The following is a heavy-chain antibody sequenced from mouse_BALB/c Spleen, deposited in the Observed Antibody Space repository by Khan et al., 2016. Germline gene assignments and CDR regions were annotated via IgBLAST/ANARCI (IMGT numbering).Heavy chain of an antibody. J-gene: IGHJ3*01. CDR3: AGELGWFAY. Sequence: EVQLQESGPGLVKPSQSLSLTCTVTGYSITSDYAWNWIRQFPGNKLEWMGYISYSGSTSYNPSLKSRISITRDTSKNQFFQRLHSVTTEDTATYYCAGELGWFAYWGQGTLVTVSA. V-gene: IGHV3-2*02. D-gene: IGHD4-1*01. CDR2: ISYSGST. CDR1: GYSITSDYA.